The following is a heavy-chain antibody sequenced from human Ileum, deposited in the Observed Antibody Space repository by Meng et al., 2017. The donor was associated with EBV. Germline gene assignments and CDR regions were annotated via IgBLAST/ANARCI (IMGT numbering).Heavy chain of an antibody. D-gene: IGHD3-10*01. J-gene: IGHJ2*01. CDR2: ILYDGSNK. CDR3: ARDIRSWYFDL. V-gene: IGHV3-33*01. CDR1: KFTFQNDG. Sequence: VGSGGGLVQPGRSLRRHCAASKFTFQNDGMHWVRQAPGKGLEWVAVILYDGSNKYYADSVRGRFTVTRDNSKNTLYLQMDSLRAEDTAVYYCARDIRSWYFDLWGRGTLVTVSS.